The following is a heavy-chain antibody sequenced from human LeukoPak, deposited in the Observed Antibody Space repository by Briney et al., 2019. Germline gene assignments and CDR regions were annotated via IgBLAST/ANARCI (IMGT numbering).Heavy chain of an antibody. D-gene: IGHD3-16*02. V-gene: IGHV4-34*01. Sequence: SETLSLTCAVYGGSFSGYYWSWIRQPPGKGLEWIGEINHSGSTNYNPSLKSRVTISVDTSKNQFSLKLRSVTASDTAVYYCARGPKNRNNYVWGSYRNTRPFYYWGQGTLVTVSS. CDR2: INHSGST. CDR3: ARGPKNRNNYVWGSYRNTRPFYY. CDR1: GGSFSGYY. J-gene: IGHJ4*02.